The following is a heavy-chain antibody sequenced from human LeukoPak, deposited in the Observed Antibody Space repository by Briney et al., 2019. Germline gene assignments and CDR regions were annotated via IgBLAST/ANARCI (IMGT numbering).Heavy chain of an antibody. CDR1: GYTFSNFG. D-gene: IGHD2-2*01. J-gene: IGHJ4*02. Sequence: EASVRVSCKTSGYTFSNFGINWVRQAPGQGLEWMGWISGNNDNPNYGQKFQGRFTVTTDSSTSTAYMELRNLRFDDTAVYYCAGDGTSTDDYWGQGTLVTVSS. CDR3: AGDGTSTDDY. CDR2: ISGNNDNP. V-gene: IGHV1-18*01.